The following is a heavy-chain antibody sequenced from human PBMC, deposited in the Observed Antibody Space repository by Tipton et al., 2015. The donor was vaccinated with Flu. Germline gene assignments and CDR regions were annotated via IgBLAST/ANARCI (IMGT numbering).Heavy chain of an antibody. J-gene: IGHJ3*02. Sequence: FLRLSCAASGFTVSSKYMGWVRQAPGKGLQWVSVIYRGGTTYVADSVKGRCTISRDNSKNTLYLQWNSLTTEDTAVYYCATLGNSGTDGFDIWGQGTMVTISS. CDR2: IYRGGTT. D-gene: IGHD5-12*01. CDR1: GFTVSSKY. V-gene: IGHV3-66*02. CDR3: ATLGNSGTDGFDI.